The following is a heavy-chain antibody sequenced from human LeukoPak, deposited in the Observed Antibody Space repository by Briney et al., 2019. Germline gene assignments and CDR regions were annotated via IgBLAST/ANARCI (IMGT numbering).Heavy chain of an antibody. CDR3: ARARITMVRGVAADWFDP. CDR1: GGSISSGGYS. V-gene: IGHV4-30-2*01. J-gene: IGHJ5*02. D-gene: IGHD3-10*01. Sequence: SETLSLTCAVSGGSISSGGYSWSWIRQPPGKGLEWIGYIYHSGSTYYNPSLKSRVTISVDRSKNQFSLKLSPVTAADTAVYYCARARITMVRGVAADWFDPWGQGTLVTVSS. CDR2: IYHSGST.